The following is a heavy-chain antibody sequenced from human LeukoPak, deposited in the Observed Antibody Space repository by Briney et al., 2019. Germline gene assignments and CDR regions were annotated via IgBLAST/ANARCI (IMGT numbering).Heavy chain of an antibody. V-gene: IGHV3-23*01. D-gene: IGHD6-19*01. Sequence: PGGSLRLSCAASGFTFSSYAMSWVRQAPGKGLEWVSAISGSGGSTYYADSAKGRFTISRDNSKNTLYLQMNSLRAEDTAVYYCAKVPYRYSSGWQDYWGQGTLVTVSS. J-gene: IGHJ4*02. CDR1: GFTFSSYA. CDR3: AKVPYRYSSGWQDY. CDR2: ISGSGGST.